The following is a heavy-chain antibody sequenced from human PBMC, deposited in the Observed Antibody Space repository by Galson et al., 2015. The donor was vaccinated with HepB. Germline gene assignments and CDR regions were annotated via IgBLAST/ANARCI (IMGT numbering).Heavy chain of an antibody. CDR3: AKDPAEIRRTYYDFWSGETRANLNDAFDI. Sequence: SLRLSCAASGFTFSSYAMSWVRQAPGKGLEWVSALSGSGGSTYYADSVKGRFTIFKDNSKITLYRQMNSPRVEDTAVYYCAKDPAEIRRTYYDFWSGETRANLNDAFDIWGQGTMVTVSS. J-gene: IGHJ3*02. V-gene: IGHV3-23*01. D-gene: IGHD3-3*01. CDR1: GFTFSSYA. CDR2: LSGSGGST.